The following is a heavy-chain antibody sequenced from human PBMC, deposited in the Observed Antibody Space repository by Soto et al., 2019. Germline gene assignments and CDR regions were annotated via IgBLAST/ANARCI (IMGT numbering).Heavy chain of an antibody. CDR3: AREGRMGTFDY. J-gene: IGHJ4*02. V-gene: IGHV4-59*01. Sequence: PSETLSLTCTVSGGSISSYYWSWIRQPPGKGLEWIGYIYYSGSTKYNPSLKSRVTILEDTSKNQFSLKLNSVTAADTAVYYCAREGRMGTFDYWGQGALVT. CDR1: GGSISSYY. D-gene: IGHD7-27*01. CDR2: IYYSGST.